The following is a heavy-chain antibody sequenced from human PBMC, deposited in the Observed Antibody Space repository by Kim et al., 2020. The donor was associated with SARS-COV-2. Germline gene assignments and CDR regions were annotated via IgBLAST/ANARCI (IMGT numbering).Heavy chain of an antibody. Sequence: GGSLRLSCTGSGFTFGDYAMNWVRQAPGKGLEWVGFIRSKGYGGTTEYAASVKGRFTISRDDSKSIAYLQMNSLKTEDTAVYYCSRDPYGTGWGQGTLVTVSS. D-gene: IGHD4-17*01. V-gene: IGHV3-49*04. CDR3: SRDPYGTG. CDR2: IRSKGYGGTT. J-gene: IGHJ4*02. CDR1: GFTFGDYA.